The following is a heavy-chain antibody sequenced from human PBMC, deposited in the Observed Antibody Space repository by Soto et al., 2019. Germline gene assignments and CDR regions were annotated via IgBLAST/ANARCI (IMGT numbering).Heavy chain of an antibody. D-gene: IGHD2-15*01. CDR3: AKRGTYYFDY. V-gene: IGHV3-23*01. Sequence: VGSLRLSCAASGFTFSTYAMSWVRQAPGKGLEWVSSINSGGGGTFYSDSVKGRFTISRDNSKNTLYLQINSLRAEDTAVYYCAKRGTYYFDYWGQGALVTVSS. CDR1: GFTFSTYA. CDR2: INSGGGGT. J-gene: IGHJ4*02.